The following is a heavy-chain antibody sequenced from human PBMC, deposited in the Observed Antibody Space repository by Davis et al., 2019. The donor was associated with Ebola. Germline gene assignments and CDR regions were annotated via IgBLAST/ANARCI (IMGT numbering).Heavy chain of an antibody. CDR1: GGSISSSSYY. CDR3: ARLMSNSSWYSEYYFDY. D-gene: IGHD6-13*01. J-gene: IGHJ4*02. V-gene: IGHV4-39*01. Sequence: PSETLSLTCTVSGGSISSSSYYWGWIRQPPGKGLEWIGSIYYSGSTYYNPSLKSRVTISVDTSKNQFSLKLSSVTAADTAVYYCARLMSNSSWYSEYYFDYWGQGTLVTVSS. CDR2: IYYSGST.